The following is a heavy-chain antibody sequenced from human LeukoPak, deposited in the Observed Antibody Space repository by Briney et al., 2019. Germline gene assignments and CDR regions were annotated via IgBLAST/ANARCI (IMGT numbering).Heavy chain of an antibody. Sequence: ASVKVSCKASGYIFTDYYMHWVRQAPGQGLEWMGWINPNIGDTNYAQKFQGRVTMTRDTSISTAYMELSRLRSDDTAVYYCARDRPSITGTTLDYFDYWGQGTLLTVSS. CDR1: GYIFTDYY. J-gene: IGHJ4*02. CDR2: INPNIGDT. CDR3: ARDRPSITGTTLDYFDY. V-gene: IGHV1-2*02. D-gene: IGHD1-7*01.